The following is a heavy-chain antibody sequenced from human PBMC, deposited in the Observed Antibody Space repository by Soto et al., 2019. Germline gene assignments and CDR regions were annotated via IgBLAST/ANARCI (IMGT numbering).Heavy chain of an antibody. D-gene: IGHD3-22*01. J-gene: IGHJ4*02. CDR2: ISYDGSNK. V-gene: IGHV3-30*18. CDR3: AKVISPYYYDSSGYFDY. Sequence: QVQLVESGVGVVQPGRSLRLSCAASGFTFSSYGMHWVRQAPGKGLEWVAVISYDGSNKYYADSVKGRFTISRDNSKNTLYLQMNSLRAEDTAVYYCAKVISPYYYDSSGYFDYWGQGTLVTVSS. CDR1: GFTFSSYG.